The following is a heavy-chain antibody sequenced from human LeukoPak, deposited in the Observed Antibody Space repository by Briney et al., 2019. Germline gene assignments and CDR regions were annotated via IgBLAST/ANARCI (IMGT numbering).Heavy chain of an antibody. D-gene: IGHD6-13*01. CDR3: ARADRDGSSWYL. V-gene: IGHV3-53*01. Sequence: GGSLRLSCAASGFTVSSNYMSWVRQAPGKGLEWVSVIYSGGSTYYADSAKGRFTISRDNSKNTLYLQMNSLRAEDTAVYYCARADRDGSSWYLWGQGTLVTVSS. CDR2: IYSGGST. CDR1: GFTVSSNY. J-gene: IGHJ5*02.